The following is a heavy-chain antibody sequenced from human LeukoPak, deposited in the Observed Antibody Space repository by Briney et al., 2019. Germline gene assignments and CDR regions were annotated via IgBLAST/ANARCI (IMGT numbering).Heavy chain of an antibody. J-gene: IGHJ4*02. CDR3: ARDRGQPKGNFDY. Sequence: SETLSLTCTVSGGSISSYYWSWIRQPPGKGLEWIGYIYYSGSTNYNPSLKSRVTISVDTSKNQFSLKLSSVTAADTAVYYCARDRGQPKGNFDYWGQGTLVTVSS. D-gene: IGHD3-10*01. CDR2: IYYSGST. CDR1: GGSISSYY. V-gene: IGHV4-59*01.